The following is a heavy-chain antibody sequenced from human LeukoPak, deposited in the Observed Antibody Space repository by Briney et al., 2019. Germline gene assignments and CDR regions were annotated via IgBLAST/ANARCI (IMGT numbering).Heavy chain of an antibody. CDR3: ARRRSYYDSSGYTFDI. Sequence: SVKVSCKASGGTFTSYALSWVRQAPGQGLEWMGGIIPIFGTKNYAHTFQGRVTITTDESTSTAYMELSSLRSEDTAVYYCARRRSYYDSSGYTFDIWGQGKMVTVSS. D-gene: IGHD3-22*01. CDR1: GGTFTSYA. V-gene: IGHV1-69*05. J-gene: IGHJ3*02. CDR2: IIPIFGTK.